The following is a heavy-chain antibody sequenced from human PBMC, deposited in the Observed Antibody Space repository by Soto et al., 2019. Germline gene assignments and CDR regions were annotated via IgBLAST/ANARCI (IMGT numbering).Heavy chain of an antibody. V-gene: IGHV3-21*01. Sequence: EVQLVESGGGLVKPGGSLRLSCAASGFTFSSYSMNWVRQAPGKGLEWVSSISSSSSYIYYADSVKGRFTISRDNAKNSLYLQMNSLRAEDTAVYYCARDGKDYDYVWWRNYYYYYGMDVWGQGTTVTVSS. CDR2: ISSSSSYI. CDR1: GFTFSSYS. J-gene: IGHJ6*02. CDR3: ARDGKDYDYVWWRNYYYYYGMDV. D-gene: IGHD3-16*01.